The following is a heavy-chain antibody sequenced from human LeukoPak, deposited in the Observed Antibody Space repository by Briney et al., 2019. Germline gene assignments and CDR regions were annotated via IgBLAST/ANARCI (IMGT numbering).Heavy chain of an antibody. Sequence: PSVTLSLTCGVYGGSFSVYYWSWVRQPPGKGLEWIGEIDQSGSTNYNPSLKSRVTITIDTSKNQFSLKLNSVTAADTAVYYCAINDGSGSYYKSDYWGQGTLVTVSS. CDR1: GGSFSVYY. J-gene: IGHJ4*02. CDR2: IDQSGST. D-gene: IGHD3-10*01. CDR3: AINDGSGSYYKSDY. V-gene: IGHV4-34*01.